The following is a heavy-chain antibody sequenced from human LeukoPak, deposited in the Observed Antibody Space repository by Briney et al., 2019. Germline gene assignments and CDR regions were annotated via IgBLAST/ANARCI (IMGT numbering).Heavy chain of an antibody. V-gene: IGHV1-2*02. CDR2: INPNSGGT. CDR3: ARDDLEYQLLFDY. J-gene: IGHJ4*02. CDR1: GYTFTGYY. Sequence: ASVKVSCKASGYTFTGYYMHWVRQAPGQGLEWMGWINPNSGGTNYAQKLQGRVTMTTDTSTSTAYMELRSLRSDDTAVYYCARDDLEYQLLFDYWGQGTLVNVSS. D-gene: IGHD2-2*01.